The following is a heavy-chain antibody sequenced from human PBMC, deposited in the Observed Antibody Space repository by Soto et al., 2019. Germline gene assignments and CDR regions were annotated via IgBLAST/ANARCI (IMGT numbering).Heavy chain of an antibody. J-gene: IGHJ4*02. CDR2: VSSSGSTI. CDR3: ASMAGSSFSSSWYFDY. CDR1: GFTFSDYY. Sequence: GGSLRLSCAASGFTFSDYYMSWIRQAPGKGLEWVSYVSSSGSTIYYADSVKGRFTISRDNAKNSLYLQMNSLRAEDTAVYYCASMAGSSFSSSWYFDYWGQGTLVTVSS. V-gene: IGHV3-11*01. D-gene: IGHD6-13*01.